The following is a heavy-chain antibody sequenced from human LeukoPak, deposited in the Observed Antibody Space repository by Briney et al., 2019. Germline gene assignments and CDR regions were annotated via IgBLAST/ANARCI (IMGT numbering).Heavy chain of an antibody. J-gene: IGHJ5*02. Sequence: SETLSLTCNVSGGSIRGYYWSWIRQPPGKGLEWIGYIYSSGSANYNPSLKSRVTMSVDTSKNQFSLKLSSVTAADTAVYYCARTSVYYYGSGSYLKRRYNWFDPWGQGTLVTVSS. V-gene: IGHV4-59*12. CDR1: GGSIRGYY. CDR3: ARTSVYYYGSGSYLKRRYNWFDP. D-gene: IGHD3-10*01. CDR2: IYSSGSA.